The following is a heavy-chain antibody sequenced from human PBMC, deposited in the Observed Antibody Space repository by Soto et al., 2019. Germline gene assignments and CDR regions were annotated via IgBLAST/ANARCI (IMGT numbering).Heavy chain of an antibody. J-gene: IGHJ4*02. CDR3: ARLKGGRKIDILTGYLDPGSDY. V-gene: IGHV4-39*01. D-gene: IGHD3-9*01. Sequence: PSETLSLTCTVSGGSISSSSYYWGWLRPPPGKGLERIGSIYYSGSTYYNPSLKSRVTISVDTSKNQFSLKLSSVTAADSAVYYCARLKGGRKIDILTGYLDPGSDYWGQGTLVTVSS. CDR2: IYYSGST. CDR1: GGSISSSSYY.